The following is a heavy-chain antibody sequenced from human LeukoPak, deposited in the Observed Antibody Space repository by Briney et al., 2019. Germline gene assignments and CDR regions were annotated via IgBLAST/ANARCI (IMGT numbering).Heavy chain of an antibody. CDR3: ARDFPLRYFDWFFIY. J-gene: IGHJ4*02. CDR1: GFTFSSYA. CDR2: ISYDGSNK. Sequence: GGSLRLSCAASGFTFSSYAMHWVRQAPGKGLEWVAVISYDGSNKYYADSVKGRFTISRDNSKNTLYLQMNSLRAEDTAVYYCARDFPLRYFDWFFIYWGQGTLVTVSS. V-gene: IGHV3-30-3*01. D-gene: IGHD3-9*01.